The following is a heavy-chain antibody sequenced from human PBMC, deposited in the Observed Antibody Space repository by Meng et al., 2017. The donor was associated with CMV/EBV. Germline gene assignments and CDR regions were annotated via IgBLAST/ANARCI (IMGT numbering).Heavy chain of an antibody. CDR1: GFTFSSYS. Sequence: GGSLRLSCAASGFTFSSYSMNWVRQAPGKGLEWVSSISSSSSCIYYADSVEGRFTSSRDNAKDSLYLQMNSQKAEDTAVYYCAIGVTGRYCISPSCYEDYWGQGTLVTVSS. V-gene: IGHV3-21*01. D-gene: IGHD2-2*01. J-gene: IGHJ4*02. CDR3: AIGVTGRYCISPSCYEDY. CDR2: ISSSSSCI.